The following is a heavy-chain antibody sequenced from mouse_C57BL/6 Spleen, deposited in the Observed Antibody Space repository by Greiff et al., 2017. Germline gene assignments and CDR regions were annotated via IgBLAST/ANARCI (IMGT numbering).Heavy chain of an antibody. CDR3: ARGWDGYFDY. V-gene: IGHV5-17*01. J-gene: IGHJ2*01. CDR2: ISSGSSTI. CDR1: GFTFSDYG. D-gene: IGHD4-1*01. Sequence: EVKLQESGGGLVKPGGSLKLSCAASGFTFSDYGMHWVRQAPEKGLEWVAYISSGSSTIYYEDTVKGRFTISRDNAKNTLFLQMTSLRSEDTAMYYCARGWDGYFDYWGQGTTLTVSS.